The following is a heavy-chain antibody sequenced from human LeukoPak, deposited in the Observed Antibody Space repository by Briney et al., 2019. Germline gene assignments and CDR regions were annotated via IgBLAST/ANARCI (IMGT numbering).Heavy chain of an antibody. J-gene: IGHJ4*02. CDR2: INSDGTTT. CDR1: GFTFSNYW. D-gene: IGHD6-19*01. Sequence: GRSLRLSCAASGFTFSNYWMHWVRQAPGKGLVWVSRINSDGTTTEYADSVKGRFTISRDNAKNTLYLQMNSLRAEDAAVYYCARDGDRIAVAGFDYWGQGTLVTVSS. CDR3: ARDGDRIAVAGFDY. V-gene: IGHV3-74*03.